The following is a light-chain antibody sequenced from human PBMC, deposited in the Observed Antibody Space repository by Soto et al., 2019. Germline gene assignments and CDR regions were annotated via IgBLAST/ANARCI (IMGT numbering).Light chain of an antibody. V-gene: IGLV2-14*01. J-gene: IGLJ2*01. CDR2: EVS. Sequence: QPASVSGSPGQSITISCTGTSSDVGGYNYVSWYQQHPGKAPKLMIYEVSNRPSGVSNRFSGSKSGNTAFLTISGLQAEDEADYYCSSYTSSSIVVFGGGTKLTVL. CDR3: SSYTSSSIVV. CDR1: SSDVGGYNY.